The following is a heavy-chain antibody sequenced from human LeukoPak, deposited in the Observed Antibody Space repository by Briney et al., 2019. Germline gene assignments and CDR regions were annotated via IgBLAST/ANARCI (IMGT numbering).Heavy chain of an antibody. CDR2: INPNSGGT. CDR1: GYTFTGYY. D-gene: IGHD6-13*01. CDR3: ARDGSSWYGYYYYYMDV. J-gene: IGHJ6*03. Sequence: GASVKVSCKASGYTFTGYYMHWVRQAPGQGLEWMGWINPNSGGTNYAQKFQGRVTMTRDTSISTAYMELSRLRSDDTAVYYCARDGSSWYGYYYYYMDVWGEGTTVTVSS. V-gene: IGHV1-2*02.